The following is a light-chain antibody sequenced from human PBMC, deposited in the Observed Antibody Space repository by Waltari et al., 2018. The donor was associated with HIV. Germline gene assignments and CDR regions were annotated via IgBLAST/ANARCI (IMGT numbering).Light chain of an antibody. CDR1: TSNIGNGF. V-gene: IGLV1-51*01. Sequence: QSLLTQPPSVSAAPGQKVTISCSGTTSNIGNGFVSWYQQLPGTAPHPLIYDNDKRPSGIPDRFSGSQSGTSATLDITGLQTGDEADYYCGTWDTSLYSYVFATGSKVTVL. CDR3: GTWDTSLYSYV. CDR2: DND. J-gene: IGLJ1*01.